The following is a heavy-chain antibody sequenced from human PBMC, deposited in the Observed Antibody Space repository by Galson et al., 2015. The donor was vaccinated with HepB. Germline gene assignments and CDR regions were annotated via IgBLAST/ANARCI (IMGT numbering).Heavy chain of an antibody. Sequence: SLRLSCAASGFTFSSYGMHWVRQAPGKGLEWVAVISYDGSNKYYADSVKGRFTISRDNSKNTLYLQMNSLRAEDTAVYYCAKVRHHSSSRPGFDYWGQGTLVTVSS. J-gene: IGHJ4*02. CDR1: GFTFSSYG. D-gene: IGHD6-13*01. CDR3: AKVRHHSSSRPGFDY. CDR2: ISYDGSNK. V-gene: IGHV3-30*18.